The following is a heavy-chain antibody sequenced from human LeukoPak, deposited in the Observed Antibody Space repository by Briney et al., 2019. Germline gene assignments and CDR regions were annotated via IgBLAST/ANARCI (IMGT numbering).Heavy chain of an antibody. CDR1: GYTFTSYD. CDR3: ARDPWGSGDIDY. Sequence: ASVKVSCKASGYTFTSYDINWVRQAPGQGLEWMGWINPNSGGTNYAQKFQGRVTMTRDTSISTAYMELSRLRSDDTAVYYCARDPWGSGDIDYWGQGTLVTVSS. V-gene: IGHV1-2*02. J-gene: IGHJ4*02. CDR2: INPNSGGT. D-gene: IGHD3-10*01.